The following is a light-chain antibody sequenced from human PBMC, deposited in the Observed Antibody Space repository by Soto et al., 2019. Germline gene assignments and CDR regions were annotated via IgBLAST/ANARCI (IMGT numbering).Light chain of an antibody. CDR3: CSYAGCSTFYVV. Sequence: QSALTQPASVSGSPGQSITISCTGTSSDVGSYNLVSWYQQHPGKAPKLMIYEGSKRPSGFSNRFSGSKSDNTASLTISGLQAEDEADYYCCSYAGCSTFYVVFGGGTKLTVL. J-gene: IGLJ2*01. CDR1: SSDVGSYNL. CDR2: EGS. V-gene: IGLV2-23*03.